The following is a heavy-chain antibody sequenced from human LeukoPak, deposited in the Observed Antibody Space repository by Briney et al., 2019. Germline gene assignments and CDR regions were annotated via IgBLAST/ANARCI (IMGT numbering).Heavy chain of an antibody. CDR3: ARGPNMVRA. CDR1: GGSFSGYY. J-gene: IGHJ4*02. V-gene: IGHV4-34*01. Sequence: SETLSLTCAVYGGSFSGYYWSWIRQPPGKGLEWIGEINHSGSTNYNPSLKSRVTISVDTSKNQFSLKLSSVTAADTAVYYCARGPNMVRAWGRGTLVTVSS. D-gene: IGHD3-10*01. CDR2: INHSGST.